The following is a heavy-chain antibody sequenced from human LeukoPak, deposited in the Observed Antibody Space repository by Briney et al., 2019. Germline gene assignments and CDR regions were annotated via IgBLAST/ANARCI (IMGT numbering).Heavy chain of an antibody. CDR1: GGSFSGYY. CDR3: ARGLRYYGSGSRAPDAFDI. Sequence: SETLSLTCAVYGGSFSGYYWSWIRQPPGKGLEWIGEINHSGSTNYNPSLKSRVTMSVDTSKNQFSLKLSSVTAADTAVYYCARGLRYYGSGSRAPDAFDIWGQGTMVTVSS. CDR2: INHSGST. D-gene: IGHD3-10*01. J-gene: IGHJ3*02. V-gene: IGHV4-34*01.